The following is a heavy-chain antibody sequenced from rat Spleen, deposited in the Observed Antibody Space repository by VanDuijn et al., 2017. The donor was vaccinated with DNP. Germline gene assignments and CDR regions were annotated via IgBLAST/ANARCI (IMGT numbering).Heavy chain of an antibody. Sequence: EVQLVESGGGLVRPGRSLKLSCAASGFTFSDYYMAWIRQAPTMGLEWVAYIRYDGGSTKYGDSVKGRFTISRDNAKNTLYLQMSSLRSEDMATYYCARWNSGHFDYWGQGVMVTVSS. CDR3: ARWNSGHFDY. J-gene: IGHJ2*01. D-gene: IGHD4-3*01. V-gene: IGHV5-22*01. CDR1: GFTFSDYY. CDR2: IRYDGGST.